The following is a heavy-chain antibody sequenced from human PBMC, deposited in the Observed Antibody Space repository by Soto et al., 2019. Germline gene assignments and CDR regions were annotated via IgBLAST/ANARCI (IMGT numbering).Heavy chain of an antibody. D-gene: IGHD1-26*01. CDR1: GGSFSGYY. Sequence: QVQLQQWGAGLLKPSETLSLTCAVYGGSFSGYYWSWIRQPPGKGLEWIGEINHSGSTNYNPSLKSRVTISVDTSKNQFSLKLSSVTAADTAVYYCASRLRQLGLEAWGQGTMVTVSS. CDR3: ASRLRQLGLEA. CDR2: INHSGST. V-gene: IGHV4-34*01. J-gene: IGHJ3*01.